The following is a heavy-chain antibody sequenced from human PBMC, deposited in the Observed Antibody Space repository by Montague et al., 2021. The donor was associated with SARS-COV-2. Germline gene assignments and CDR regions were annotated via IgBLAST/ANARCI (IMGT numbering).Heavy chain of an antibody. V-gene: IGHV2-70*01. Sequence: VKPTQTLTLTCTFSGFSLSTSGMCVSWIRQPPGKALEWLALIXXXDDKYYSTSLKTRLTISKDTSKNQVVLTMTNMDPVDTATYYCARIPYDILTGYYSGFDYWGQGTLVTVSS. CDR1: GFSLSTSGMC. J-gene: IGHJ4*02. D-gene: IGHD3-9*01. CDR2: IXXXDDK. CDR3: ARIPYDILTGYYSGFDY.